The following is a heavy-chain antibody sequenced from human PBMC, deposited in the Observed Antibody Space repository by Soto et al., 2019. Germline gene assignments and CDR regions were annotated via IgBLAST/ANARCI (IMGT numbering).Heavy chain of an antibody. D-gene: IGHD2-15*01. J-gene: IGHJ4*02. V-gene: IGHV4-30-4*01. Sequence: QVQLQESGPGLVKPSQTLSLTCSVSGGSISSGDYYWSWIRQPPGKGLEWIGYIFYSGTTYYNPSLESRLTISVDTSKTPSSLKLSSVAAADTAVYYCARAFCSRGSCSTFDYWGQGTLVTVSS. CDR3: ARAFCSRGSCSTFDY. CDR1: GGSISSGDYY. CDR2: IFYSGTT.